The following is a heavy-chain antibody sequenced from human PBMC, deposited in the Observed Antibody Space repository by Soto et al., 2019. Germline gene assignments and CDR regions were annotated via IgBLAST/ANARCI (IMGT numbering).Heavy chain of an antibody. CDR3: PRTSRLKTGPIDY. J-gene: IGHJ4*02. D-gene: IGHD3-9*01. CDR1: GYSIGTYNW. V-gene: IGHV4-28*01. CDR2: IYYTGTT. Sequence: SETLSLTCAVPGYSIGTYNWWAWIRQPPGKGLEWIGYIYYTGTTYYNLSLKSRATMSVDTAKDQFSLNLASVTAADTALYYCPRTSRLKTGPIDYWGPGILVTVSS.